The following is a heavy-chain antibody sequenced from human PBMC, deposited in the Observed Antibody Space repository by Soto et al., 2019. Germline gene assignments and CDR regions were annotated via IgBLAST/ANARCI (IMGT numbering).Heavy chain of an antibody. CDR1: GFTFSSYA. J-gene: IGHJ6*02. Sequence: PGGSLRLSCAASGFTFSSYAMHWVRQAPGKGLEWVAVISYDGSNKYYADSVKGRFTISRDNSKNTLYLQMNSLRAEDTAVYYCATYYDILTGRPAPRGGDVWGQGTTVTVSS. CDR3: ATYYDILTGRPAPRGGDV. D-gene: IGHD3-9*01. CDR2: ISYDGSNK. V-gene: IGHV3-30-3*01.